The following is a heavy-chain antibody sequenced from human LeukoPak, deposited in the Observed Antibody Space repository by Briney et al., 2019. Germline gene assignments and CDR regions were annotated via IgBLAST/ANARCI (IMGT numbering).Heavy chain of an antibody. Sequence: GGSLRLSCAASGFTISSNYMSGVRQAPGKGLEWVSVIYSGGGTYYADSVKGRFTISRDNSKNTVSLQVNSLRAEDTAVYYCARASFWFDYSGYYFDYWGQGTLVTVSS. CDR1: GFTISSNY. D-gene: IGHD2-15*01. CDR3: ARASFWFDYSGYYFDY. J-gene: IGHJ4*02. CDR2: IYSGGGT. V-gene: IGHV3-66*01.